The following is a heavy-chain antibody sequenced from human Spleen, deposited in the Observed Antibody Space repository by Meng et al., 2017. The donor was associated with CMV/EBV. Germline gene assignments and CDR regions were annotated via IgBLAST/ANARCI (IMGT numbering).Heavy chain of an antibody. D-gene: IGHD1-14*01. Sequence: CAASGFTVSSNYMSWVRQAPGKGLEWVSVIYSGGSTYYADSVKGRFTISRDNSKNTLYLQMNSLRAEDTAVYYCARGNLGPPSYYFDYWGQGTLVTVSS. V-gene: IGHV3-53*01. CDR3: ARGNLGPPSYYFDY. CDR1: GFTVSSNY. CDR2: IYSGGST. J-gene: IGHJ4*02.